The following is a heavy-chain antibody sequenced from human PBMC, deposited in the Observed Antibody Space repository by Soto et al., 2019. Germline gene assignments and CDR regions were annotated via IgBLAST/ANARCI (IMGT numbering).Heavy chain of an antibody. D-gene: IGHD2-2*01. V-gene: IGHV1-18*01. CDR3: ARVWPSDIVVVPAADNQFDP. Sequence: GASVKVSCKASGYTFTSYGISWVRQAPGQGPEWMGWISAYNGNTNYAQKLQGRVTMTTDTSTSTAYMELRSLRSDDTAVYYCARVWPSDIVVVPAADNQFDPWGQGTPVTVSS. J-gene: IGHJ5*02. CDR1: GYTFTSYG. CDR2: ISAYNGNT.